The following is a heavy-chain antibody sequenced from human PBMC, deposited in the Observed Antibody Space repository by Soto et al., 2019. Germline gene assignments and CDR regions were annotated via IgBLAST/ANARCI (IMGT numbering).Heavy chain of an antibody. J-gene: IGHJ4*02. D-gene: IGHD2-2*01. CDR2: ISYDGSDK. CDR3: AKSPNFYCSSYHCYKYYFDY. CDR1: GFTFNTFG. V-gene: IGHV3-30*18. Sequence: PGGSLRLSCAASGFTFNTFGMHWVRQAPGKGLEWVAVISYDGSDKYYSDSVRGRFTISRDNSMNTLYQQMNSLRTEDTAVYYCAKSPNFYCSSYHCYKYYFDYWGQGTLVTVSS.